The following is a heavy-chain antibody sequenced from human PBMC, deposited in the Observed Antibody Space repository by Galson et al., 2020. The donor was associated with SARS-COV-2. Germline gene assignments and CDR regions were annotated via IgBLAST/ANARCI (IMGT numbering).Heavy chain of an antibody. J-gene: IGHJ4*02. CDR1: GFTFDYYG. V-gene: IGHV3-20*04. Sequence: GGSLRLSCAASGFTFDYYGMSWVRQAPGKGLECVSGITWICGSTGYADSVKGRFTISRDNAKNSLYLQMNSLRAEDTALYYCARTGALLWFGELFFDYWGQGTLVTVSS. CDR2: ITWICGST. D-gene: IGHD3-10*01. CDR3: ARTGALLWFGELFFDY.